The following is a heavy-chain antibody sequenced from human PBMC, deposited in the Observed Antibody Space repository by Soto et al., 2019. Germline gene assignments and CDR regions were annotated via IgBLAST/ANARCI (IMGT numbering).Heavy chain of an antibody. Sequence: QVQLVQSGAEVKKPGSSVKVSCKASGGTFSSYAISWVRQAPGQGLEWMGGIIPIFGTANYAQKFQGRVTITADESTSTAYMELSSLRSEDTAVYYCARDLKDRECSYGHTDPFDYWGQGTLVTVSS. V-gene: IGHV1-69*01. CDR3: ARDLKDRECSYGHTDPFDY. J-gene: IGHJ4*02. D-gene: IGHD5-18*01. CDR1: GGTFSSYA. CDR2: IIPIFGTA.